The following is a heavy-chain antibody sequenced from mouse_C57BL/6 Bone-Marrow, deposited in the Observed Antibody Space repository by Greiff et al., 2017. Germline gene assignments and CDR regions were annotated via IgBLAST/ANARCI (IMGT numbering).Heavy chain of an antibody. CDR1: GYTFSSYW. V-gene: IGHV1-64*01. Sequence: QVQLQQPGAELVKPGASVKLSCKASGYTFSSYWMHWVKQRPGQGLEWIGMIHPNSGSTNYNEKFKSKATLTVDKSSSTAYMQLSSLTSEDSAVYYCARWLYDYPFDYWGQGTTLTVSS. J-gene: IGHJ2*01. CDR3: ARWLYDYPFDY. CDR2: IHPNSGST. D-gene: IGHD2-4*01.